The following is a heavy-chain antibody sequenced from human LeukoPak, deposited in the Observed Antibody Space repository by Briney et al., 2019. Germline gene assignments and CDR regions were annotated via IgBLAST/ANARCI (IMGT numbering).Heavy chain of an antibody. CDR1: GFTFSIYA. J-gene: IGHJ4*02. D-gene: IGHD3-3*01. CDR3: QSRFLEWLLDY. V-gene: IGHV4-59*05. CDR2: IYYGGYT. Sequence: GSLRLSCAASGFTFSIYAMSWVRQAPGKGLEWIGSIYYGGYTYYNPSLKSRVTISVDTSKNQFSLKLSSVTAADTAIYYCQSRFLEWLLDYWGQGTLVTVSS.